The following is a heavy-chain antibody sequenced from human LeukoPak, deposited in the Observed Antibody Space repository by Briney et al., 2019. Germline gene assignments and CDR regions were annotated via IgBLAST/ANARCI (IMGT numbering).Heavy chain of an antibody. Sequence: GGSLRLSCAASGFTVSSNYMSWVRQAPGKGLEGVSGINWNGGSTGYADSVEGRFTISRDNAKNSQYLQMNSLRVEDTALYYCARAQTYGASRLLLDYWGQGTLVTVSS. J-gene: IGHJ4*02. V-gene: IGHV3-20*04. D-gene: IGHD4/OR15-4a*01. CDR2: INWNGGST. CDR1: GFTVSSNY. CDR3: ARAQTYGASRLLLDY.